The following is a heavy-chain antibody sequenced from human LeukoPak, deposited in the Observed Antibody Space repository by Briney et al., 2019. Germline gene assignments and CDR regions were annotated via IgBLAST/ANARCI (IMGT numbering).Heavy chain of an antibody. Sequence: GESLKISCKGSGYNSANDWIGWVRQMPGKGLEWMGIIYPDDSDTTYSPSFQGQVTISVDKSITTAFLQWSSLKASDTAMYYCARQAYANNLDAFDIWGQGTMVTVSS. V-gene: IGHV5-51*01. CDR1: GYNSANDW. D-gene: IGHD2-8*01. CDR2: IYPDDSDT. J-gene: IGHJ3*02. CDR3: ARQAYANNLDAFDI.